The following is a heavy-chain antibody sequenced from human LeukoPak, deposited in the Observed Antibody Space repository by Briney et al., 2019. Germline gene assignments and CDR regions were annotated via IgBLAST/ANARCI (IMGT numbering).Heavy chain of an antibody. CDR1: GFTFSSYS. CDR2: ISSSSSYI. Sequence: PGGSLRLSCAASGFTFSSYSMNWVRQAPGKGLEWVSSISSSSSYIYYADSVKGRFTISRDNAKNSLYLQMNSLRAEDTAVYYCARRQLLSYGMDVWGKGTTVTVSS. V-gene: IGHV3-21*01. CDR3: ARRQLLSYGMDV. J-gene: IGHJ6*04. D-gene: IGHD2-2*01.